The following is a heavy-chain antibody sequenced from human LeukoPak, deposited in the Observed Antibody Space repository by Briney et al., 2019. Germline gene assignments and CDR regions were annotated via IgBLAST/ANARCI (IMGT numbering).Heavy chain of an antibody. J-gene: IGHJ3*02. V-gene: IGHV3-30*02. CDR2: IRYDGSNK. D-gene: IGHD3-10*01. CDR1: GFTFSSYG. Sequence: GGSLRLSCAASGFTFSSYGMHWVRQAPGKGLEWVAFIRYDGSNKYYADSVKGRFTISRDNSKNTLYLQMNSLRAEDTAVYYCARLALGPGAGTRDDAFDIWGQGTMVTVSS. CDR3: ARLALGPGAGTRDDAFDI.